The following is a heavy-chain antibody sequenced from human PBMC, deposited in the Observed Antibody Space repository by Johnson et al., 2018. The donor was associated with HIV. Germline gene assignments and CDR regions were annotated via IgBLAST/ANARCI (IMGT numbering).Heavy chain of an antibody. CDR2: ISSSGNTI. CDR3: ARDESGYDEGFDAFDI. V-gene: IGHV3-11*04. J-gene: IGHJ3*02. CDR1: GFTFDDYG. D-gene: IGHD5-12*01. Sequence: QVQLVESGGGLVQPGGSLRLSCAASGFTFDDYGMSWVRQAPGKGLEWVSYISSSGNTIYYADSVKGRFTLSRDNAKNSLYLQMNSLRVEDTAVYYCARDESGYDEGFDAFDIWGQGTMVTVSS.